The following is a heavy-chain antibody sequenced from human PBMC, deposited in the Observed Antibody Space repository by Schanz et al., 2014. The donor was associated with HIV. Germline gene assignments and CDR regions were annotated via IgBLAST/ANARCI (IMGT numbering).Heavy chain of an antibody. J-gene: IGHJ3*02. Sequence: QVHLVESGGGVVQPGRSLRLSCAASGFTFNNYAMTWVRQAPGKGLEWVAVMSYDGIRKNYADSVKGRFTISRDNSKKMLFLQMNRLRAEDTAVYYCAIRTPMISFGAFDIWGRGTMVTVSS. D-gene: IGHD3-16*01. V-gene: IGHV3-30*03. CDR2: MSYDGIRK. CDR3: AIRTPMISFGAFDI. CDR1: GFTFNNYA.